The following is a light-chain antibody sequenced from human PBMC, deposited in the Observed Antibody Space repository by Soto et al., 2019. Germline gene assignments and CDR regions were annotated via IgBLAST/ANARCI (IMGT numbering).Light chain of an antibody. CDR1: SSNIGAGYD. V-gene: IGLV1-40*01. J-gene: IGLJ1*01. CDR3: QSYDSSLSAYV. Sequence: QSVLTQPPSVSGAPGQRVTISCTGSSSNIGAGYDAHWYQHLPGTAPKLLIYYNSNLPSGVPERFSGSKSDTSASLAITGLQAEDEADYYCQSYDSSLSAYVFGTGTKVTVL. CDR2: YNS.